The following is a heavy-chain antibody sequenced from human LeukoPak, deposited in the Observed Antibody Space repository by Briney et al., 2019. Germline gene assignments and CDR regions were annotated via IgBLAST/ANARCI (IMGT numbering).Heavy chain of an antibody. CDR3: ARGGAFDY. J-gene: IGHJ4*02. Sequence: SETLSLTCTVSGGPISSYYWSWIRQPPGKGLEWIGYIYYSGSTNYNPSLKSRVTISVDTSKNQFSLKLSSVTATDTAVYYCARGGAFDYWGQGTLVTVSS. CDR1: GGPISSYY. V-gene: IGHV4-59*01. D-gene: IGHD1-26*01. CDR2: IYYSGST.